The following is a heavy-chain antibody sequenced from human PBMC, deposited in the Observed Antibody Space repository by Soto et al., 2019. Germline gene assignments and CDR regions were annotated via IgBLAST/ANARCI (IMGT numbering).Heavy chain of an antibody. CDR1: GDSITSSSL. Sequence: QVQLQESGPGLVKPSETLSLTCAVSGDSITSSSLWGWIRQPPGKGLEWIGSIYLGGTTYYDPSLKSRVTISVDTSKNELSVKLCSVTAADTAVYYCARPRANFGAVDSWGQGAMVTVST. V-gene: IGHV4-38-2*01. CDR3: ARPRANFGAVDS. J-gene: IGHJ4*02. D-gene: IGHD3-16*01. CDR2: IYLGGTT.